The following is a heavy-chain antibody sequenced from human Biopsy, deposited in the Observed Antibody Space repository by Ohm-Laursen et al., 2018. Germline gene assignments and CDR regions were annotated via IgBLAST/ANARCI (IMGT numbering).Heavy chain of an antibody. D-gene: IGHD2-2*01. CDR2: IIPILRTT. V-gene: IGHV1-69*08. CDR3: AREAIGYQLPCDD. Sequence: SVKVSCKASSYTFTDYNIQWMRQAPGQGLEWMGGIIPILRTTAYAQTFLGRVTITADSPTSTVDMELTSLTSDDTAVYFCAREAIGYQLPCDDWGQGTLVTVSS. J-gene: IGHJ4*02. CDR1: SYTFTDYN.